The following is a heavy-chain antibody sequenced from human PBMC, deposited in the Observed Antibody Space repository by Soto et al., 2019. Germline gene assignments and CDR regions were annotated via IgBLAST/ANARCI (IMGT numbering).Heavy chain of an antibody. Sequence: EVQLVESGGGLVQPGGSLRLSCAASGFTFSNYAMHWVRQAPGKGLECVSAITSNGGYTDYSSSVKGRFTISRDNSKNTLYLQMGSLRAEDMAVSYCARRIPFGYGMDVWGQGTTVTVSS. CDR1: GFTFSNYA. J-gene: IGHJ6*02. CDR2: ITSNGGYT. CDR3: ARRIPFGYGMDV. V-gene: IGHV3-64*01. D-gene: IGHD2-21*01.